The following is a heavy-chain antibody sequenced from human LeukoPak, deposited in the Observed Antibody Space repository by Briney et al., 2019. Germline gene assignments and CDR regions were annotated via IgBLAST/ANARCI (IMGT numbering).Heavy chain of an antibody. V-gene: IGHV3-7*03. CDR1: GFTFSRYW. J-gene: IGHJ6*02. D-gene: IGHD3-16*01. CDR2: INHNGNVN. CDR3: ARGGGLDV. Sequence: GGSLRISCAASGFTFSRYWMNWARQAPGKGLEWVASINHNGNVNYYVDSVKGRFTISRDNAKNSLYLQMSNLRAEDTAVYFCARGGGLDVWGQGATVTVSS.